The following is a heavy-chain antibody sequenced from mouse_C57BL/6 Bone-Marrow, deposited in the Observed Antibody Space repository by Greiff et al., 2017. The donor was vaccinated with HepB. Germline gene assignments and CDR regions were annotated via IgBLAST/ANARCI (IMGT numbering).Heavy chain of an antibody. Sequence: QVQLQQSGAELVRPGSSVKLSCKASGYTFTSYWMHWVKQRPIQGLEWIGNIDPSDSETHYNQKFKDKATLTVDKSSSTAYMQLSSLTSEDSAVYYCARSNSYAMDYWGQGTSVTVSS. CDR2: IDPSDSET. J-gene: IGHJ4*01. V-gene: IGHV1-52*01. CDR3: ARSNSYAMDY. CDR1: GYTFTSYW.